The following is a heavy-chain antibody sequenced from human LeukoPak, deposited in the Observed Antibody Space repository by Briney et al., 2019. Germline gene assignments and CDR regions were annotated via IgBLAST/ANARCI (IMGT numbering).Heavy chain of an antibody. CDR3: ARAPFHNYYDSSGYYYGAFDI. V-gene: IGHV3-48*03. CDR1: GFTFSSYE. Sequence: GGSLRLSCAASGFTFSSYEMNWVRQAPGKGLEWVSYISSRGSTIYYADSVKGRFTISRDNAKNSLYLQMNSLRAEDTAVYYCARAPFHNYYDSSGYYYGAFDIWGQGTMVTVSS. J-gene: IGHJ3*02. CDR2: ISSRGSTI. D-gene: IGHD3-22*01.